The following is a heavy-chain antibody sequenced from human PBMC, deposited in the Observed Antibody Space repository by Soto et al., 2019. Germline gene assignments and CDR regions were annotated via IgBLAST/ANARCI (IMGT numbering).Heavy chain of an antibody. V-gene: IGHV1-18*01. CDR1: GYSFTNYA. CDR2: IGGYKGNT. CDR3: APHTLDTGMPSGY. J-gene: IGHJ4*02. D-gene: IGHD5-18*01. Sequence: QVQLVQSGAEVREPGASVKVSCKASGYSFTNYAVSWVRQAPGQGLEWMGWIGGYKGNTNYAQKLQGRVTLTTDTFTSTAYMELRSLRSDDTAVYYCAPHTLDTGMPSGYWGQGTLVTVSS.